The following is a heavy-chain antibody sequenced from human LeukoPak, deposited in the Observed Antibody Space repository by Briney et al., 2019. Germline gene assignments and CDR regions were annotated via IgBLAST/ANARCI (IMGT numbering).Heavy chain of an antibody. V-gene: IGHV4-39*07. CDR2: IYYSGST. Sequence: SSETLSLTCTVSGGSISSSSYYWGWIRQPPGRGLEWIGRIYYSGSTYYNPSLKSRVTISVDTSKNQFSLKLSSVTAADTAVYYCARVPLYDFWSGTQEGIDYWGQGTLVTVSS. D-gene: IGHD3-3*01. CDR1: GGSISSSSYY. J-gene: IGHJ4*02. CDR3: ARVPLYDFWSGTQEGIDY.